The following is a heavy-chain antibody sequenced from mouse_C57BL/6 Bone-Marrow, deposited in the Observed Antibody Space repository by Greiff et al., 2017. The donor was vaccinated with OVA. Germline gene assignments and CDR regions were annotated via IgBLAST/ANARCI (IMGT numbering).Heavy chain of an antibody. CDR2: IWTGGGT. Sequence: VKLMESGPGLVAPSQSLSITCTVSGFSFTSYAISWVRQPPGKGLEWLGVIWTGGGTNYNSALKSRLSISKDNSKSQVFLKMNSLQTDDTARYYCARNILRTNYAMDYWGQGTSVTVSS. CDR1: GFSFTSYA. D-gene: IGHD1-1*01. J-gene: IGHJ4*01. CDR3: ARNILRTNYAMDY. V-gene: IGHV2-9-1*01.